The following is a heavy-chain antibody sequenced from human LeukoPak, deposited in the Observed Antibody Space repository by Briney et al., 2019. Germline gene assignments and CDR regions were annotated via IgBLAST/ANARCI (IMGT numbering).Heavy chain of an antibody. J-gene: IGHJ4*02. CDR1: GGSTRSYY. V-gene: IGHV4-4*07. CDR2: IYSSGST. CDR3: VRNVLLGFGGETTPYYFDY. Sequence: SETLSLTCTVSGGSTRSYYWSWIRHPAGKGLEWIGRIYSSGSTNHSPSLKRRVTMSVDTSKNPISLKLSSVTAADAAVYYCVRNVLLGFGGETTPYYFDYWGQGTLVTVSS. D-gene: IGHD3-10*01.